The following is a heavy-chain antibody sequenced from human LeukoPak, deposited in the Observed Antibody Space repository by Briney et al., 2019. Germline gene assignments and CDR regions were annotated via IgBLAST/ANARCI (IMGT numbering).Heavy chain of an antibody. J-gene: IGHJ4*02. V-gene: IGHV1-2*02. D-gene: IGHD3-3*01. CDR2: INPNSGGT. CDR1: GYTFTGYY. CDR3: ARDEFDFWSGYYDY. Sequence: ASVKVSCKASGYTFTGYYMHWVRQAPGQGLEWMGWINPNSGGTNYAQKFQGRVTMTRDTSISTAYMELSRLRSDDTAVYYCARDEFDFWSGYYDYWGQGTLVTVSS.